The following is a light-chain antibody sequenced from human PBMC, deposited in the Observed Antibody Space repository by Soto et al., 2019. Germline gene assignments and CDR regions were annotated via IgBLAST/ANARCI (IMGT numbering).Light chain of an antibody. J-gene: IGLJ2*01. CDR3: AAWDDSLNGPI. CDR1: RSNIGNNG. Sequence: QSVLTQPPSVSEAPRQRVTISCSGNRSNIGNNGVNWYQHLPGEAPKLLIYYDDLLPSGVSDRFSGSKSGTSASLAISGLQSEDEADYYCAAWDDSLNGPIFGGVTKLTVL. CDR2: YDD. V-gene: IGLV1-36*01.